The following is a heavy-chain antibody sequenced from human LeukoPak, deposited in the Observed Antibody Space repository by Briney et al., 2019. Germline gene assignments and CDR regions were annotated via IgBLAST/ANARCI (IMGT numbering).Heavy chain of an antibody. CDR3: ASDYYDSSGYPAISDY. CDR2: INPNSGGT. J-gene: IGHJ4*02. CDR1: GYTFTGYY. Sequence: ASVKVSCTASGYTFTGYYMHWVRQAPGQGLEWMGRINPNSGGTNYAQKFQGRVTMTRDTSISTAYMELSRLRSDDTAVYYCASDYYDSSGYPAISDYWGQGTLVTVSS. D-gene: IGHD3-22*01. V-gene: IGHV1-2*06.